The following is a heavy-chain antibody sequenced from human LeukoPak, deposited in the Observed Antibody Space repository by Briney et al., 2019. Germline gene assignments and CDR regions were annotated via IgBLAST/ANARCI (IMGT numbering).Heavy chain of an antibody. CDR3: GTHAGRTGSDD. V-gene: IGHV3-11*01. D-gene: IGHD3/OR15-3a*01. CDR1: GFIFSGYY. Sequence: GGSLRLSCATSGFIFSGYYMSWIRQAPGKGLEGVSYTSGSGNDISYADSVKGRFTISRDNAKGSLYLQMNSLRAADTAVYYCGTHAGRTGSDDWGQGTLVTVSS. CDR2: TSGSGNDI. J-gene: IGHJ4*02.